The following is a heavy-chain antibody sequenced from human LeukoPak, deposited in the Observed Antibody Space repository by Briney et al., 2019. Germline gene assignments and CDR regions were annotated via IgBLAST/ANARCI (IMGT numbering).Heavy chain of an antibody. J-gene: IGHJ4*02. V-gene: IGHV3-74*01. CDR2: INSDGKSP. CDR1: GFTFSGYW. CDR3: ARDYGGDHYFDY. Sequence: QPGGSLRLSCAASGFTFSGYWMRWVRQGPGKGLVWVARINSDGKSPTYADSVKGRFTISRDNAKNTLYLQMNSLRAEDTAVYYCARDYGGDHYFDYWGQGALVTVSS. D-gene: IGHD4-23*01.